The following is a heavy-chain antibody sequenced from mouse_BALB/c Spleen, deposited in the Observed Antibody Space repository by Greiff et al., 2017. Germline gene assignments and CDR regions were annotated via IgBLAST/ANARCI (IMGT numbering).Heavy chain of an antibody. Sequence: QVQLKQSGAELVRPGSSVKISCKASGYAFSSYWMNWVKQRPGQGLEWIGQIYPGDGDTNYNGKFKGKATLTADKSSSTAYMQLSSLTSEDSAVYFCARSVLGHYAMDYWGQGTSVTVSS. CDR3: ARSVLGHYAMDY. J-gene: IGHJ4*01. CDR2: IYPGDGDT. V-gene: IGHV1-80*01. D-gene: IGHD4-1*01. CDR1: GYAFSSYW.